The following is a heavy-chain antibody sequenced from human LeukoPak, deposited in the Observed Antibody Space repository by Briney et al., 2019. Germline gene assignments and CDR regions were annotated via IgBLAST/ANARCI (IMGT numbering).Heavy chain of an antibody. V-gene: IGHV4-59*01. Sequence: SETLSLTCTVSGGSINSYYWSLIRQPPGKGLECIGYIHYTRCTNYNPSLNSRVTMSVDTSKNQFSLKLSSVTAADTAVYYCARDRWFGESRYMDVWGKGTTVTISS. J-gene: IGHJ6*04. CDR2: IHYTRCT. CDR1: GGSINSYY. CDR3: ARDRWFGESRYMDV. D-gene: IGHD3-10*01.